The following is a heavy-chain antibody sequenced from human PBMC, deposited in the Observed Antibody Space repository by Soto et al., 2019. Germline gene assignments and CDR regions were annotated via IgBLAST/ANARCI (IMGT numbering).Heavy chain of an antibody. D-gene: IGHD5-18*01. V-gene: IGHV3-64D*06. Sequence: GSLRLSCSASGFTFSSYAMHWVRQAPGKGLEYVSAISSNGGSTYYADSVKGRFTISRDNSKNTLYLQMSSLRAEDTAVYYCVKDYVDTNGYFHYDGMDVWGQGTTVTVSS. CDR3: VKDYVDTNGYFHYDGMDV. CDR1: GFTFSSYA. CDR2: ISSNGGST. J-gene: IGHJ6*02.